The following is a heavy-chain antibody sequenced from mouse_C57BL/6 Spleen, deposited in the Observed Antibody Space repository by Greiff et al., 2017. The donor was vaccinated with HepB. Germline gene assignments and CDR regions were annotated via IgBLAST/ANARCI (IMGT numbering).Heavy chain of an antibody. V-gene: IGHV1-55*01. CDR3: ARRGRNYGSSPYAMDY. D-gene: IGHD1-1*01. J-gene: IGHJ4*01. Sequence: QVHVKQPGAELVKPGASVKMSCKASGYTFTSYWITWVKQRPGQGLEWIGDIYPGSGSTNYNEKFKSKATLTVDTSSSTAYMQLSSLTSEDSAVYYCARRGRNYGSSPYAMDYWGQGTSVTVSS. CDR2: IYPGSGST. CDR1: GYTFTSYW.